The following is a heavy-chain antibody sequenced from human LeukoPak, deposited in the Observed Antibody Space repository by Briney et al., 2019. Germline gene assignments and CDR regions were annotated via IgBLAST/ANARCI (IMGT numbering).Heavy chain of an antibody. Sequence: ASVKVSCKASGYPFINSDINWVRQATGQGLEWMGWMNPSSGKTGYAQKFHGRVTITRDTSISTAYLELRSLTSDDTAIYYCARMAAAGKNNWFDPWGQGTLVTVST. CDR3: ARMAAAGKNNWFDP. V-gene: IGHV1-8*03. CDR2: MNPSSGKT. D-gene: IGHD6-13*01. J-gene: IGHJ5*01. CDR1: GYPFINSD.